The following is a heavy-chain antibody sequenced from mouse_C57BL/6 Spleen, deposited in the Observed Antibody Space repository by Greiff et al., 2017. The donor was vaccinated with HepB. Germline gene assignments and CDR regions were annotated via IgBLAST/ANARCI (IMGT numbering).Heavy chain of an antibody. CDR1: GFNIKNTY. CDR3: ARWDYGSSLWFAY. Sequence: VQLQQSVAELVRPGASVKLSCTASGFNIKNTYMHWVKQRPEQGLEWIGRIDPANGNTKYAPKFQGKATITADTSSNTAYLQLSSLTAEDAAIYYCARWDYGSSLWFAYWGQGTLVTVSA. D-gene: IGHD1-1*01. V-gene: IGHV14-3*01. J-gene: IGHJ3*01. CDR2: IDPANGNT.